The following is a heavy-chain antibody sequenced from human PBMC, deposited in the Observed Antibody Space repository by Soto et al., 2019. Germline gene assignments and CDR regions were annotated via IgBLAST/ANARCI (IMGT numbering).Heavy chain of an antibody. CDR2: ISSLIGGT. Sequence: QDQLVQSGPEVKKPGASVKVSGKASGYTFISHGISWVRQAPGQGLEWMGWISSLIGGTNYTQPLQGRVTMTTDTSTSTAYMELRSLTSDDTAVYYCARDISYGSGTSYGYWGQGTLVTVSS. J-gene: IGHJ4*02. V-gene: IGHV1-18*01. D-gene: IGHD3-10*01. CDR3: ARDISYGSGTSYGY. CDR1: GYTFISHG.